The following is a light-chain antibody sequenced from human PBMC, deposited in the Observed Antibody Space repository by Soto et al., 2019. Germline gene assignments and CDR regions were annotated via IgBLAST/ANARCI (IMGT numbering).Light chain of an antibody. J-gene: IGKJ1*01. CDR3: QSRIVWPT. CDR1: QSVSSNY. V-gene: IGKV3-11*01. Sequence: EIILKISPGTLSLCPGERATLSCRASQSVSSNYVAWYQQKPGQAPRLLIHNVSNRATGIPARFSGSGSGTDFTLTISSLEPEDIAVYYCQSRIVWPTFGQGTIVDIK. CDR2: NVS.